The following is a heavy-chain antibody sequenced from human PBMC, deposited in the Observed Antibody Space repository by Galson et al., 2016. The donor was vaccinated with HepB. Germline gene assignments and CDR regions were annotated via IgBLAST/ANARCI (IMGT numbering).Heavy chain of an antibody. CDR1: GFTFSSYA. CDR2: ISGGGVST. V-gene: IGHV3-23*01. D-gene: IGHD2-21*02. Sequence: SLRLSCAASGFTFSSYAMNWVRQAPGKGLQWVSGISGGGVSTHYADSVKGRFTISRDNSKHTLYLQMNSLRAEDTAVYYCAKGRYCGGDCYSSDYWGQGILVTVSS. CDR3: AKGRYCGGDCYSSDY. J-gene: IGHJ4*02.